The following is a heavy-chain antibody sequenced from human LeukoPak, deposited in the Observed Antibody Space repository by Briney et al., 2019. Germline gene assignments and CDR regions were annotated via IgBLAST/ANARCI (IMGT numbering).Heavy chain of an antibody. D-gene: IGHD3-10*01. CDR1: GGSISSSSYY. Sequence: PSETLSLTCTASGGSISSSSYYWGWIRQPPGKGLEWIGSIYYSGSTYYNPSLKSRVTISVDTSKNQFSLKLSSVTAADTAVYYCARDTVRLWFGKPLAHAFDIWGQGTMVTVSS. V-gene: IGHV4-39*07. CDR3: ARDTVRLWFGKPLAHAFDI. J-gene: IGHJ3*02. CDR2: IYYSGST.